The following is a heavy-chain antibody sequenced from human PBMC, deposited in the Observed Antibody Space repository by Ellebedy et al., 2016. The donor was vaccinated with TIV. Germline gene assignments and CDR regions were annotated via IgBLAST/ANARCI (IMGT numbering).Heavy chain of an antibody. Sequence: GESLKISCAASGFTVSSNYISWVRQAPGKGLELVSVIYSGCSNYYADSVKGRFTIPRDNSKKTLYLQMNSLSAEDTAVYYCAKDRNNYGGAPYNGLDIWGQGTTVTVSS. CDR1: GFTVSSNY. CDR3: AKDRNNYGGAPYNGLDI. V-gene: IGHV3-66*01. CDR2: IYSGCSN. J-gene: IGHJ6*02. D-gene: IGHD1/OR15-1a*01.